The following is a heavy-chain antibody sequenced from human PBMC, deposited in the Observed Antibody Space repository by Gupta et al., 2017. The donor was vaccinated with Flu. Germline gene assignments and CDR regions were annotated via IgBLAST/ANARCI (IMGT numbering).Heavy chain of an antibody. J-gene: IGHJ4*02. CDR1: GFTFSNAW. V-gene: IGHV3-15*01. Sequence: EVQLVESGGGLVKPGGSLRLSCAASGFTFSNAWLSWGRQAPGKGLEWVGRIKSKTDGGTTDYAAPVKGRFTISRDDSKNTLYLQMNSLKTEDTAVYYCTTVGLNGDYGAGDYWGQGTLVTVSS. CDR2: IKSKTDGGTT. CDR3: TTVGLNGDYGAGDY. D-gene: IGHD4-17*01.